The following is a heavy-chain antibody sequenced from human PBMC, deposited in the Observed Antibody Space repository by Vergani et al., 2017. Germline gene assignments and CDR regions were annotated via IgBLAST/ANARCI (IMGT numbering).Heavy chain of an antibody. CDR3: ARTPYCSSTRCSSHFDY. D-gene: IGHD2-2*01. CDR2: IWYDGSNK. V-gene: IGHV3-33*01. CDR1: GFTFSSYG. J-gene: IGHJ4*02. Sequence: QVQLVESGGGVVQPGRSLRLSCAASGFTFSSYGMHWVRQAPGKGLEWVAVIWYDGSNKYYADSVKGRFTISRDNSKNGLYLQMNSLRAEDTAVYYCARTPYCSSTRCSSHFDYWGQGTLVTVSS.